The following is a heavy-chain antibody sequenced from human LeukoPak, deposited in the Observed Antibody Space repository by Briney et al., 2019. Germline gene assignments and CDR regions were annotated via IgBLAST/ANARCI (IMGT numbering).Heavy chain of an antibody. CDR2: IRYDGSNK. J-gene: IGHJ4*02. V-gene: IGHV3-30*02. D-gene: IGHD3-16*02. CDR1: GFTFSSYG. CDR3: AKDVHMITFGGVIEIDY. Sequence: HPGGSLRLSCAASGFTFSSYGMHWVRQAPGKGLEWVAFIRYDGSNKYYADSVKGRFTISRDNSKNTLYLQMNSLRAEDTAVYYCAKDVHMITFGGVIEIDYWGQGTLVTVSS.